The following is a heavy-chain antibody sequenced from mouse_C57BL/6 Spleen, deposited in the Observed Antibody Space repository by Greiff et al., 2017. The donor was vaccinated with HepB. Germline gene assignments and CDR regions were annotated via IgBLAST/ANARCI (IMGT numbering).Heavy chain of an antibody. CDR1: GFTFTDYY. D-gene: IGHD2-4*01. Sequence: EVQLVESGGGLVQPGGSLSLSCAASGFTFTDYYMSWVRQPPGKALEWLGFIRNKANGYTTEYSASVKGRFTISRDNSQNILYLQMNALRAEDSATSYYARSNGLQQESAMDYWGQGASVTVSS. J-gene: IGHJ4*01. CDR3: ARSNGLQQESAMDY. V-gene: IGHV7-3*01. CDR2: IRNKANGYTT.